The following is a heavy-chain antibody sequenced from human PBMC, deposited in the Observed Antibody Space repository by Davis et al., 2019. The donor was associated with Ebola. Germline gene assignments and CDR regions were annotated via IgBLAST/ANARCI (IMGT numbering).Heavy chain of an antibody. V-gene: IGHV3-23*01. J-gene: IGHJ4*02. D-gene: IGHD1/OR15-1a*01. CDR1: GFTFSSYA. CDR2: IVGSGGST. Sequence: GESLKISCADFGFTFSSYAMSWVRQAPGKGLEWVSGIVGSGGSTYYTDSVKGRFTISRDNSKNTLHLQMNSLRADDTAVYYCAKGRGNWNTPFDYWGQGTLVTVSS. CDR3: AKGRGNWNTPFDY.